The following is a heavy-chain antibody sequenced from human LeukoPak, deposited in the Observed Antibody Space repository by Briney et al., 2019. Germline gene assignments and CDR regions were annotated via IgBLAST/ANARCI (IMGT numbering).Heavy chain of an antibody. D-gene: IGHD6-13*01. V-gene: IGHV4-30-4*01. CDR3: ARFRSWYNYFDY. Sequence: PSETLSLTCTVSGGSISSGDYYWSWIRQPPGKGLEWIGYIYYSGSTYYNPSLKSRVTISVDTSKNQLSLKLSSVTAADTAVYYCARFRSWYNYFDYWGQGTLVTVSS. CDR2: IYYSGST. J-gene: IGHJ4*02. CDR1: GGSISSGDYY.